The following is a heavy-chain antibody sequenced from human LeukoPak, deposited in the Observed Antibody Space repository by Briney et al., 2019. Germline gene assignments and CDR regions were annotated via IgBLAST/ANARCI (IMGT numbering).Heavy chain of an antibody. CDR2: INPNTGGT. V-gene: IGHV1-2*04. CDR1: GYTFTGYY. J-gene: IGHJ4*02. D-gene: IGHD3-22*01. Sequence: ASVKVSCKASGYTFTGYYMHWVRQAPGQGLEWIGWINPNTGGTNYAQKFQGWVTMTRDTSISTAYMELSRLTSDDTAVYYCARTQDYYDSSGYWPYYFDYWGQGTLVTVSS. CDR3: ARTQDYYDSSGYWPYYFDY.